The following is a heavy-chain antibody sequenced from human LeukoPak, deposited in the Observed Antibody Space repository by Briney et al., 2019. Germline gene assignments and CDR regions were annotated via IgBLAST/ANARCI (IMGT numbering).Heavy chain of an antibody. J-gene: IGHJ4*02. CDR2: ISSSGSTI. V-gene: IGHV3-11*01. CDR1: GFTFSDYY. Sequence: PGGSLRLSCAASGFTFSDYYMSWIRQAPGKGLEWVSYISSSGSTIYYADSVKGRFTISRDNAKNSLYLQMNSLKPEDTAVYYCTKFGAYYFDNSASESFDYWGQGTLVTVSS. D-gene: IGHD3-22*01. CDR3: TKFGAYYFDNSASESFDY.